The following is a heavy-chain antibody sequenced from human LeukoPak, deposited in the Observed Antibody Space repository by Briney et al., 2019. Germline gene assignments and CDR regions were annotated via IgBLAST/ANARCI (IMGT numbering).Heavy chain of an antibody. D-gene: IGHD5-18*01. CDR2: ISAYNGNT. Sequence: ASVKVSCKASGYTFTNYGISWVRQAPGQGLEWMGWISAYNGNTNYAQKLQGRVTMTKDTSTSTAYMELSSLRSEDTAVYYCARGHVDTTTPLLRWGQGTLVTVSS. J-gene: IGHJ1*01. CDR3: ARGHVDTTTPLLR. CDR1: GYTFTNYG. V-gene: IGHV1-18*01.